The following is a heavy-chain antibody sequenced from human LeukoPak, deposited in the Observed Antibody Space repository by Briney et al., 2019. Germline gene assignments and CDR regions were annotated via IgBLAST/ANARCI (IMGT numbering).Heavy chain of an antibody. D-gene: IGHD6-19*01. CDR1: GFTFSSYG. CDR3: AKVARAVAGKGRFDY. J-gene: IGHJ4*02. V-gene: IGHV3-33*06. Sequence: GGSLRLSCAASGFTFSSYGMHWVRQAPGKGLEWVAVIWYDGSNKYYADSVKGRFTISRDNSKNTLYLQMNSLRAEDTAVYHCAKVARAVAGKGRFDYWGQGTLVTVSS. CDR2: IWYDGSNK.